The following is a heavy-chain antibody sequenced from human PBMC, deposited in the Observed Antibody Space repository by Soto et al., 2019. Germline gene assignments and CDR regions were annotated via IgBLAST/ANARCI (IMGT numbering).Heavy chain of an antibody. CDR1: GYTFTGYY. V-gene: IGHV1-2*04. Sequence: GASVKVSCKASGYTFTGYYMHCVRQAPGQGLEWMGWINPNSGGTNYAQKFQGWVTMTRDTSISTAYMELSRLRSDDTAVYYCAREGPYSNRAGFDPWGQGTLVTVS. CDR3: AREGPYSNRAGFDP. CDR2: INPNSGGT. J-gene: IGHJ5*02. D-gene: IGHD6-13*01.